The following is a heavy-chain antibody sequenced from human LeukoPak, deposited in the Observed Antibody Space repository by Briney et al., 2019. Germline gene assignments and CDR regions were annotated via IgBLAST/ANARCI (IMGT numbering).Heavy chain of an antibody. CDR1: GYSLRTSAVG. D-gene: IGHD1-1*01. J-gene: IGHJ5*02. Sequence: VSGPTLVKPPQTLTLTCTFPGYSLRTSAVGVGWIRQPPGTALEQLALIYWNDDKRYSPSLKSRLTITKDTSKTQVVLTMTYMDPVNTATYYCAHRRRLERFPRNNWFAPWGQGTLVTVSS. CDR3: AHRRRLERFPRNNWFAP. V-gene: IGHV2-5*01. CDR2: IYWNDDK.